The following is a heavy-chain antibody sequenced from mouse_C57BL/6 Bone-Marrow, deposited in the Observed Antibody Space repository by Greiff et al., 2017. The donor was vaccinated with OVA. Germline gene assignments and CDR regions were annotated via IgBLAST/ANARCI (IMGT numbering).Heavy chain of an antibody. D-gene: IGHD2-2*01. CDR3: ARWGGYDSSFAY. CDR1: GYTFTDYY. Sequence: VQLQQSGPELVKPGASVKISCKASGYTFTDYYMNWVKQSHGKSLEWIGDINPNNGGTSYNQTFKGKATLTVDKSSSTAYMELRSLTSEDSAVYYCARWGGYDSSFAYWGQGTLVTVSA. V-gene: IGHV1-26*01. CDR2: INPNNGGT. J-gene: IGHJ3*01.